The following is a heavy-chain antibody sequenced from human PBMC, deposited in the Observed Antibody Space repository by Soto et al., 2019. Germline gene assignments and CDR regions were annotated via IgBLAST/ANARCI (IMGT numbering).Heavy chain of an antibody. CDR1: GFPLSSNA. Sequence: PGGSQQLSDAASGFPLSSNAMHWVRQAPDKGMEWVAFIWYDGSDKYYADSVKGRFTISRDNPKNTLYLQMNSLRAEDTAVYYCARDRYPNYPPDAFDIWGKGTRVTVS. CDR3: ARDRYPNYPPDAFDI. CDR2: IWYDGSDK. J-gene: IGHJ3*02. D-gene: IGHD4-4*01. V-gene: IGHV3-33*01.